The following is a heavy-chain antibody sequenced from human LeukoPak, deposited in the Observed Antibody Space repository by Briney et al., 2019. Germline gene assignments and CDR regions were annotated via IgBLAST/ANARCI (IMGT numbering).Heavy chain of an antibody. V-gene: IGHV1-2*02. D-gene: IGHD6-19*01. J-gene: IGHJ4*02. Sequence: ASVKVSCKASGYTFTGYYMHWVRQAPGQGLEWMGWINPNSGGTNYAQKFQGRVTMTRDTSISTAYMELSRLRSDDTAVYYCARDRGEEWLAVMYFDYWGQGTLVTVSS. CDR3: ARDRGEEWLAVMYFDY. CDR1: GYTFTGYY. CDR2: INPNSGGT.